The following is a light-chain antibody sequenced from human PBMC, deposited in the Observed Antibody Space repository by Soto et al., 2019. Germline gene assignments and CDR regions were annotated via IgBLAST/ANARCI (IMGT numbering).Light chain of an antibody. J-gene: IGLJ1*01. CDR1: SSDVGSYNL. CDR2: EGS. CDR3: CSYAGSSTFHV. Sequence: QSVLTQPASVSGSPGQSITISCTGTSSDVGSYNLVSWYQQHPGKAPKLMIYEGSKRPSGVSNRFSGSKSGNTASLTISGLQAEDEADYYCCSYAGSSTFHVFGNGTKVTVL. V-gene: IGLV2-23*01.